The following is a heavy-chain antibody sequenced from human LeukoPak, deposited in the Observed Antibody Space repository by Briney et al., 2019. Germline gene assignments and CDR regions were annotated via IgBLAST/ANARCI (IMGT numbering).Heavy chain of an antibody. CDR2: TRYDGSSA. D-gene: IGHD5-12*01. V-gene: IGHV3-30*02. Sequence: GGSLRLSCETSGFTFNNYAMHWVRRAPGKGLEWVAYTRYDGSSAYYADLVKGRFTISRDNSKNTLYLQMNSLRAEDTAVYYCARGPSGYHNTGGQGTLVTVSS. CDR3: ARGPSGYHNT. CDR1: GFTFNNYA. J-gene: IGHJ4*02.